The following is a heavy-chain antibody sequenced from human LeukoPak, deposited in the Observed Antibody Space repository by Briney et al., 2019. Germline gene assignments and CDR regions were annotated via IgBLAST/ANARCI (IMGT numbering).Heavy chain of an antibody. D-gene: IGHD2-21*01. J-gene: IGHJ4*02. CDR2: ISGSGGST. Sequence: GGSLRLSCAASGFTFSDYAMSWVRQAPEKGLEWVSGISGSGGSTYYADSVKGHFTISRDNSKNTLYLQMNSLRAEDTAVYYCARVPQYCGGDCFDYWGQGTLVTVSS. CDR3: ARVPQYCGGDCFDY. V-gene: IGHV3-23*01. CDR1: GFTFSDYA.